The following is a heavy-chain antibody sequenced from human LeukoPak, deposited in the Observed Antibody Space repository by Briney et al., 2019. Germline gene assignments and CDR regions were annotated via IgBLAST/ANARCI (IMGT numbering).Heavy chain of an antibody. CDR2: FDPEDGET. V-gene: IGHV1-24*01. Sequence: ASVKVSCKVSGYTLTELSMHWVRPAPGKGLEWMGGFDPEDGETIYAQKFQGRVTMTEDTSTDTAYMELSRLRSDDTAVYYCARDVLLRPSDAFDIWGQGTMVTVSS. CDR3: ARDVLLRPSDAFDI. D-gene: IGHD3-3*01. J-gene: IGHJ3*02. CDR1: GYTLTELS.